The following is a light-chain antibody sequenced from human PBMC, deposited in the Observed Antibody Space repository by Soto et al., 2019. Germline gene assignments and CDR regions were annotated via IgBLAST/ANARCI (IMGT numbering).Light chain of an antibody. CDR2: ASS. CDR3: QQFNSYPST. Sequence: IQLTQSPSSLSASVGDRVTITCRASQGISSYLAWYQQKAGKAPKLLIYASSTLQSGVPSRFSGSGSGTDFTLTISSLQTEDFATDYCQQFNSYPSTFGGGTKVEIK. J-gene: IGKJ4*01. CDR1: QGISSY. V-gene: IGKV1-9*01.